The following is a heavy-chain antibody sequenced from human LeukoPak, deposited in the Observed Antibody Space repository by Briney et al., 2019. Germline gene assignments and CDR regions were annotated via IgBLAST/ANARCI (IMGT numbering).Heavy chain of an antibody. CDR2: ISTTSSYI. V-gene: IGHV3-21*04. CDR3: AKSPTVDAAFDI. CDR1: GFTFSSYS. J-gene: IGHJ3*02. D-gene: IGHD4-23*01. Sequence: GGSLRLSCAASGFTFSSYSMNWVRQAPREGLEWVSFISTTSSYIYYADSVKGRFTVSRDSSKNTLFLHMNSLRAEDTALYYCAKSPTVDAAFDIWGQGTMVTVSS.